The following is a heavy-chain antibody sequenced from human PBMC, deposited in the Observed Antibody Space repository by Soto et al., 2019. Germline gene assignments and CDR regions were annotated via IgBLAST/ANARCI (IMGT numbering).Heavy chain of an antibody. CDR1: GFTFSSYA. V-gene: IGHV3-23*01. CDR2: ISGSGGST. Sequence: GGSLRLSCAASGFTFSSYAMSWVRQAPGKGLEWVSAISGSGGSTYYADSVKGRFTISRDNSKNTLYLQMNSLRAEDTAVYYCAKYKEVEPAATVRRDYGMDVWGQGTTVTVSS. J-gene: IGHJ6*02. D-gene: IGHD2-2*01. CDR3: AKYKEVEPAATVRRDYGMDV.